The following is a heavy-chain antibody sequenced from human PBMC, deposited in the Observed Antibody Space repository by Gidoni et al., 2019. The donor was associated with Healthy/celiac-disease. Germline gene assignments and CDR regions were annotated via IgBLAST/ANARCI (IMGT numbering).Heavy chain of an antibody. J-gene: IGHJ2*01. CDR1: GFTFSSYA. Sequence: QVQLVESGGGVVQPGRSLSLSCAASGFTFSSYAMHWVRQAPGKGLEWVAVISYDGSNKYYADSVKGRFTISRDNSKNTLYLQMNSLRAEDTAVYYCARDSTGQWLVYWYFDLWGRGTLVTVSS. CDR2: ISYDGSNK. CDR3: ARDSTGQWLVYWYFDL. V-gene: IGHV3-30-3*01. D-gene: IGHD6-19*01.